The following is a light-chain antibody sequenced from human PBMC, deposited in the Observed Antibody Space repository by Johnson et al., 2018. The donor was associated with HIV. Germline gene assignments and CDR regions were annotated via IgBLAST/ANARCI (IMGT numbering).Light chain of an antibody. Sequence: QSVLTQPPSVSAAPGQKVTISCSGSNSNIGNNYVSWYQHLPGTAPKLLIYDNDQRPSGIPDRFSASKSGTSATLDITGLQTGDGADYYCGTWDSSLSALYVFGTGTKVTVL. CDR3: GTWDSSLSALYV. CDR1: NSNIGNNY. J-gene: IGLJ1*01. V-gene: IGLV1-51*01. CDR2: DND.